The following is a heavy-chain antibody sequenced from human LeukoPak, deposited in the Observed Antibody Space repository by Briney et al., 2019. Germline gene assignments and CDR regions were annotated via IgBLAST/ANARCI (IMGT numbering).Heavy chain of an antibody. CDR3: ARGRRFGESPDY. D-gene: IGHD3-16*01. Sequence: ASVKVSYKASGYTFTSYDINWVRQATGQGLEWMGWMNPNSGNTGYAQKFQGRVTMTRNTSISTAYMELSSLRSEDTAVYYCARGRRFGESPDYWGQGTLVTVSS. CDR2: MNPNSGNT. J-gene: IGHJ4*02. V-gene: IGHV1-8*01. CDR1: GYTFTSYD.